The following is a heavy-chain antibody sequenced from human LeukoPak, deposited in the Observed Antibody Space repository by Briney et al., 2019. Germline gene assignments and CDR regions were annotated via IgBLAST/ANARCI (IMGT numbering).Heavy chain of an antibody. Sequence: ASVKVSCKESGYTFTTYYMHWVRQAPAQGLEWMGMINPSGGSTNYAQKFRGRVTMTRDTSTSTVYMELTSLGSEDTAVYYCARSYGDYESWGQGTLVTVSS. V-gene: IGHV1-46*01. J-gene: IGHJ5*02. CDR1: GYTFTTYY. CDR2: INPSGGST. D-gene: IGHD4-17*01. CDR3: ARSYGDYES.